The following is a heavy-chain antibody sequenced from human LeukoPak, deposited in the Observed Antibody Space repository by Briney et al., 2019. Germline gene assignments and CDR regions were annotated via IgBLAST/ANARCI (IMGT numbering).Heavy chain of an antibody. V-gene: IGHV4-59*08. CDR1: GGSISSYY. D-gene: IGHD2-2*01. Sequence: PSETVSLTCTVSGGSISSYYWSWIRQPPGKGLEWIGYIYYCGSTNYNPSLKSRVTISVDTSKNQFSLKLSSVTAADTAVYYCARLTKDIVVVPAATYYYYYGMDVWGQGTTVTVSS. CDR3: ARLTKDIVVVPAATYYYYYGMDV. CDR2: IYYCGST. J-gene: IGHJ6*02.